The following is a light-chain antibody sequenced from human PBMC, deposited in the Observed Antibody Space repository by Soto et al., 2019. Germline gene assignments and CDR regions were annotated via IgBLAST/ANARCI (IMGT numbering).Light chain of an antibody. J-gene: IGKJ1*01. CDR2: GAS. CDR3: QQYGSSGT. CDR1: QSVSNNY. Sequence: EIVLTQSPVTLSLSPGERATLSCRASQSVSNNYLAWYQQKPGQAPRLLIYGASNRATGIPDRFSGSGSGTDFTLTISRLEPEDFAVYYCQQYGSSGTSGQGTKVDIK. V-gene: IGKV3-20*01.